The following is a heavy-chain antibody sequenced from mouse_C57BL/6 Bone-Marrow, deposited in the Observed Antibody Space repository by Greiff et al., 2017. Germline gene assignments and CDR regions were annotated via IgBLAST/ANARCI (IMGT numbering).Heavy chain of an antibody. CDR1: GFNIKDAY. Sequence: VQLQQSGPELVRPGASVKLSCTASGFNIKDAYMHWVKQRPEQGLEWIGWIDPENGDTEYASKFQGKATITADTSSNTAYLQLSSLTSEDTAVXYCKITTGAYWGKGTLVSVSA. J-gene: IGHJ3*01. V-gene: IGHV14-4*01. D-gene: IGHD1-1*01. CDR2: IDPENGDT. CDR3: KITTGAY.